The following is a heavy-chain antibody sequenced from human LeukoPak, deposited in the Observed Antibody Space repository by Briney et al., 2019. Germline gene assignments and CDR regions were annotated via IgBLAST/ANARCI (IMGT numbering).Heavy chain of an antibody. V-gene: IGHV4-4*07. Sequence: SETLSLTCTVSGGSISSYYWSWIRQPAGKGLEWIGRIYTSGSTNYNPSLKSRVTISVDTSKNQFSLRLSSVTAADTAVYYCARVTGYMTEDYFDYWGQGTLITVSS. CDR3: ARVTGYMTEDYFDY. D-gene: IGHD6-13*01. CDR2: IYTSGST. CDR1: GGSISSYY. J-gene: IGHJ4*02.